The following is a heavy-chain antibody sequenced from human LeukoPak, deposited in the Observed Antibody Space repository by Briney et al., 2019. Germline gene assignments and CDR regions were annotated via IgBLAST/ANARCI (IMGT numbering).Heavy chain of an antibody. CDR2: ISGSGGIT. V-gene: IGHV3-23*01. CDR1: GFTFSSYA. D-gene: IGHD6-13*01. Sequence: PGVSLRLSCAASGFTFSSYAMSWVRQAPGKGLEWVSAISGSGGITYYADSVKGRFTISRDNSKNTLYLQMNSLRAEDTAVYYCAKEGSPIAAAGIFDYWGQGTLVTVSS. CDR3: AKEGSPIAAAGIFDY. J-gene: IGHJ4*02.